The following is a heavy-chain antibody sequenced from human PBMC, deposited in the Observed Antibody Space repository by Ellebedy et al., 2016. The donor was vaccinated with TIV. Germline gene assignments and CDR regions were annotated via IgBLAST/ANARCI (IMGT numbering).Heavy chain of an antibody. V-gene: IGHV4-39*01. D-gene: IGHD5-24*01. CDR1: GDSISSSRYY. CDR3: ATRRGDGYTGHYGMDV. J-gene: IGHJ6*02. CDR2: IYYGGSP. Sequence: MPSETLSLTCTVSGDSISSSRYYWGWIRQPPGKGLEWIGSIYYGGSPYYNPSLKSRVTISVDTSKNQFSLKLNSVTAADTAVYYCATRRGDGYTGHYGMDVWGQGTTVTVSS.